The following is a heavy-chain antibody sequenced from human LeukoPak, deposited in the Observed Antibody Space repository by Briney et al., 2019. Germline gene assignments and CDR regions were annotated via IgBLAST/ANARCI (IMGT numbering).Heavy chain of an antibody. V-gene: IGHV4-38-2*01. Sequence: PSETLSLTCAVSGYSISSGYYWGWIRQPPGKGLEWIGNIYHSGSTYYNPSLKSRVTISVDTSKNQFSLKLTSVTAADMAVYYCARAQDTMVRGVILAIDYWGQGTLVTVSS. CDR3: ARAQDTMVRGVILAIDY. CDR1: GYSISSGYY. J-gene: IGHJ4*02. D-gene: IGHD3-10*01. CDR2: IYHSGST.